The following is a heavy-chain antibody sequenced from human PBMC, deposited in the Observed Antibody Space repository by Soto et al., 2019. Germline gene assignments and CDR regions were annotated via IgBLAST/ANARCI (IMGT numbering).Heavy chain of an antibody. D-gene: IGHD7-27*01. CDR1: GGSISSGDYY. CDR2: IYYSGST. V-gene: IGHV4-39*01. J-gene: IGHJ2*01. CDR3: ATQYWGSPPSEWYFDL. Sequence: SETLSLTCTVSGGSISSGDYYWSWIRQPPGKGLEWIGSIYYSGSTYYNPSLKSRVTISVDTSKNQFSLKLSSVTAADTAVYYCATQYWGSPPSEWYFDLWGRGTLVTVSS.